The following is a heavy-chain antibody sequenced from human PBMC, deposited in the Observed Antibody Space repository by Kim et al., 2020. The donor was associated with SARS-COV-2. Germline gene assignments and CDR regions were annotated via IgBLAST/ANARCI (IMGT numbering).Heavy chain of an antibody. D-gene: IGHD6-13*01. J-gene: IGHJ6*04. CDR3: SRGSSGWYPHYGMDV. V-gene: IGHV4-34*01. CDR2: INHSGST. Sequence: SETLSLTWAVYGGSFSGYYWSWIRQPPGKGLEWIGEINHSGSTNYNPALKSRVTISVDTTKNKLSLKLSSVTAADTAVYYCSRGSSGWYPHYGMDVWGTG. CDR1: GGSFSGYY.